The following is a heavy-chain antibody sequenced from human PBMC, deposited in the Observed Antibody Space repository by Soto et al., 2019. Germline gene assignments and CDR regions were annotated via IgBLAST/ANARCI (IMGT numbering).Heavy chain of an antibody. CDR1: GGSFSGYY. CDR3: ARFCFSSSCPASTFPI. J-gene: IGHJ3*02. D-gene: IGHD2-2*01. Sequence: SETLSLTCAVYGGSFSGYYWSWIRQPPGKGLEWIGEINHSGSTNYNPSLKSRLTISIDTSKNQFSLKLSSATAADTALYYCARFCFSSSCPASTFPIWGQGTMVTVSS. V-gene: IGHV4-34*09. CDR2: INHSGST.